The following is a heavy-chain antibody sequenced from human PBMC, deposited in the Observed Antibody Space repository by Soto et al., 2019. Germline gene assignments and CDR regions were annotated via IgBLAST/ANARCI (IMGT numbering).Heavy chain of an antibody. D-gene: IGHD1-1*01. CDR2: SYYSGST. J-gene: IGHJ5*02. CDR3: ARRQNWNNLFDT. V-gene: IGHV4-59*08. CDR1: GGSITNNY. Sequence: SETLSLTCTVSGGSITNNYWIFIRHSPFKGLEWIGCSYYSGSTSYNPSLRSRVTISIDTSKTQFSLRLRSVTAADTAVYYCARRQNWNNLFDTWGQGTLVTVSS.